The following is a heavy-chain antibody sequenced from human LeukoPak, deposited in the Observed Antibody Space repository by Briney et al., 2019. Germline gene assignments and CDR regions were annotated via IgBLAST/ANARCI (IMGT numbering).Heavy chain of an antibody. CDR3: ARHDGYSNYYWFDP. CDR2: IYYSGTP. CDR1: GGSISSSSYY. J-gene: IGHJ5*02. Sequence: SETLSLTCTVSGGSISSSSYYWGRIRQPPGKGLEWIGSIYYSGTPYYNPSLKSRLTISVDTSKNQFSLKLSSVTAADTAVYYCARHDGYSNYYWFDPWGQGTLVIVSS. D-gene: IGHD4-11*01. V-gene: IGHV4-39*01.